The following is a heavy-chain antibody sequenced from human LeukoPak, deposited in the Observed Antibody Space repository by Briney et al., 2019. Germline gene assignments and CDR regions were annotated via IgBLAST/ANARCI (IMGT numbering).Heavy chain of an antibody. V-gene: IGHV1-2*02. CDR3: ARDDYCGGDCYATPDY. D-gene: IGHD2-21*02. CDR2: INPNSGGT. Sequence: ASVKVSCKASGYTFTGYYIHWVRQAPGQGLEWMGWINPNSGGTNYAQKFQGRVTMTRDTSISTAYMELSRLRSDDTAVYYCARDDYCGGDCYATPDYWGQGTLVTVSS. CDR1: GYTFTGYY. J-gene: IGHJ4*02.